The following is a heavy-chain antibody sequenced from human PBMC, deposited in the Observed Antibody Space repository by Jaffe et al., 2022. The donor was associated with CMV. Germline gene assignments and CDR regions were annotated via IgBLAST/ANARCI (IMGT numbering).Heavy chain of an antibody. D-gene: IGHD2-21*02. CDR1: GYTFTGYY. V-gene: IGHV1-2*04. CDR3: ATCPSGGDCYKDAFDI. CDR2: INPNSGGT. J-gene: IGHJ3*02. Sequence: QVQLVQSGAEVKKPGASVKVSCKASGYTFTGYYMHWVRQAPGQGLEWMGWINPNSGGTNYAQKFQGWVTMTRDTSISTAYMELSRLRSDDTAVYYCATCPSGGDCYKDAFDIWGQGTMVTVSS.